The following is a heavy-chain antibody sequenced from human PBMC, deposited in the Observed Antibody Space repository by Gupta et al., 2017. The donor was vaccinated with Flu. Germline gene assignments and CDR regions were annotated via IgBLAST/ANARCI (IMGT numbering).Heavy chain of an antibody. CDR1: GGPIRRNSYY. CDR2: IYYSGNT. J-gene: IGHJ4*02. CDR3: ARHFVGYCSGGTCYDENDY. V-gene: IGHV4-39*01. Sequence: QVQLQESGPGLVKPSETLSLPCIVSGGPIRRNSYYWGWLRQPPGKGLEGIGSIYYSGNTYYNPSLKSRVTISVDTSKNQFSLKLSSVTAADTAVYYCARHFVGYCSGGTCYDENDYWGQGTLVTVSS. D-gene: IGHD2-15*01.